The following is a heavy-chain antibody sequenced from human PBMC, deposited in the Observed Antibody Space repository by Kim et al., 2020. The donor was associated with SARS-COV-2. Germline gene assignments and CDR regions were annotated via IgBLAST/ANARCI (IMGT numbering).Heavy chain of an antibody. J-gene: IGHJ3*01. Sequence: TKFAERFPGRVTMTRDTSLSTVYMELSRLKSDDTAVYYCARGSNTLSAFDLWGQGTMVTVSS. CDR3: ARGSNTLSAFDL. V-gene: IGHV1-2*02. CDR2: T.